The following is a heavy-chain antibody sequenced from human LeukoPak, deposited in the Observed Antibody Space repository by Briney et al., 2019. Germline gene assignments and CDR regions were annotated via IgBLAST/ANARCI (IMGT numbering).Heavy chain of an antibody. J-gene: IGHJ3*02. Sequence: LRLSCAASGFTFSIYEMNWVRQALGKGLEGVSYISGSTLTIFYADSVKGRFTISRDNTKNSLYLQMNSLRAEDTAVYFCARDSVAVAGSDAFDIWGQGTMVSVSS. V-gene: IGHV3-48*03. D-gene: IGHD6-19*01. CDR2: ISGSTLTI. CDR3: ARDSVAVAGSDAFDI. CDR1: GFTFSIYE.